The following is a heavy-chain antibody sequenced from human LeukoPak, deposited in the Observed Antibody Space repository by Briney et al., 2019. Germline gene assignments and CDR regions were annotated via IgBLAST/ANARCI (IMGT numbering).Heavy chain of an antibody. V-gene: IGHV1-18*01. D-gene: IGHD3-22*01. CDR2: ISAYNGNT. CDR3: AREPYYYDSSGYYSPSGWFDP. CDR1: GYTFTSYG. J-gene: IGHJ5*02. Sequence: ASVKVSCKASGYTFTSYGISWVRQAPGQGLEWMGWISAYNGNTNYAQKLQGRVTMTTDTSTGTAYMELRSLRSDDTAVYYCAREPYYYDSSGYYSPSGWFDPWGQGTLVTVSS.